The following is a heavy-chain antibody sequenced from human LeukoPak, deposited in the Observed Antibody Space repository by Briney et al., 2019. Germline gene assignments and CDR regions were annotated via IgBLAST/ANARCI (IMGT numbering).Heavy chain of an antibody. CDR2: IWYDGSNK. CDR1: GFTFSSYG. V-gene: IGHV3-33*01. CDR3: VRDGEDGVCDY. D-gene: IGHD3-10*01. Sequence: GGSLRLSCAASGFTFSSYGMHWVRQAPGKGLEWVAVIWYDGSNKYYADSVKGRFTISKDNSKNTLYLQMNSLRAEDTAVYYCVRDGEDGVCDYWGQGTLVTVSS. J-gene: IGHJ4*02.